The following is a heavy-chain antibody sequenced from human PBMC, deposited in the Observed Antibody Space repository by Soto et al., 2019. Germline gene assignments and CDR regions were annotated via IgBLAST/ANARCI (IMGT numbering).Heavy chain of an antibody. CDR3: ALALGPTTGLDY. D-gene: IGHD1-26*01. J-gene: IGHJ4*02. CDR1: GASTVSHYH. V-gene: IGHV4-31*02. Sequence: QVQLQESGPGLVKPSQTLSLTCSVSGASTVSHYHWTWIRQPPGKGLEWMGYIFNSGTTFYNPSLTSRLSIYMDTAGNNFSLELRSVTAADTAVYYCALALGPTTGLDYWGQGTLVTVSS. CDR2: IFNSGTT.